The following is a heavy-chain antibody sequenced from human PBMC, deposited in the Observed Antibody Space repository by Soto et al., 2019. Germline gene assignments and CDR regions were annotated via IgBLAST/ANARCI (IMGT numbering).Heavy chain of an antibody. CDR1: GFNFRPFA. J-gene: IGHJ4*02. D-gene: IGHD3-10*01. CDR2: IRDRGDSR. V-gene: IGHV3-23*01. CDR3: AKDRLWFGRATEEN. Sequence: GGSLRLSCEASGFNFRPFAMTWLRLVSAKGLECVSGIRDRGDSRYYGDDVKGRFTISRDNSKNTLYLQLNSLRVEDTAIYYCAKDRLWFGRATEENWGQG.